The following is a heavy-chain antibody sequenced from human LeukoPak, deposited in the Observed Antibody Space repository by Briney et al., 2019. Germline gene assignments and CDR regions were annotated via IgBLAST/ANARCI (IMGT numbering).Heavy chain of an antibody. CDR3: ARERGGSYYAFDY. Sequence: SETLSLTCTVSGGSISSSSYYWGWIRQPPGKGLEWIGSIYYSGSTNYNPSLKSRVTMSVDTSKDQFSLRLSSVTAADTAMYYCARERGGSYYAFDYWGQGTLVTVSS. V-gene: IGHV4-39*07. CDR2: IYYSGST. J-gene: IGHJ4*02. CDR1: GGSISSSSYY. D-gene: IGHD1-26*01.